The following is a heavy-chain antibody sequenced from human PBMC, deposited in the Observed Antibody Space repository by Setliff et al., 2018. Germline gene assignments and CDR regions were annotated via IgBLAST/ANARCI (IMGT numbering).Heavy chain of an antibody. J-gene: IGHJ4*02. Sequence: ASVKVSCKASGYTFTSYDINWVRQATGQGLEWMGWMNPTSGNTGYAQKFQGRVTMTRNTSISTAYMELSSLRSEDTAVYYCARGPRRITMIVATIDCWGQGTLVTVSS. CDR2: MNPTSGNT. CDR1: GYTFTSYD. CDR3: ARGPRRITMIVATIDC. D-gene: IGHD3-22*01. V-gene: IGHV1-8*01.